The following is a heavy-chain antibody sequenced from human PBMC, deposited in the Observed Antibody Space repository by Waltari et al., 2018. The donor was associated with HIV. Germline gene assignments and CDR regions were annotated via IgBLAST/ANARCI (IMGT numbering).Heavy chain of an antibody. CDR2: IYSGGST. V-gene: IGHV3-53*01. CDR1: GFPVSSNS. D-gene: IGHD5-12*01. CDR3: ARDPEMATKWGY. J-gene: IGHJ4*02. Sequence: EVQLVESGGGLIQPGGSLRLSCAASGFPVSSNSMSWVRQAPGKGLEWVSVIYSGGSTYYADSVKGRFTISRDNSKNTLYLQMNSLRAEDTAVYYCARDPEMATKWGYWGQGTLVTVSS.